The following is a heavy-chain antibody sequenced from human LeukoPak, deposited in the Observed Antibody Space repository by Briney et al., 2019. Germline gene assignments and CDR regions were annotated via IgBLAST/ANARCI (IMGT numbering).Heavy chain of an antibody. Sequence: SETLSLTCAVYGGSFSGYYWSWIRQPPGKGLEWIGEINHSGSTNYNPSLKSRVTISVDKSKNQFSLKLSSVTAADTAVYYCARVDYYDSSGPNAFDIWGQGTMVTVSS. CDR3: ARVDYYDSSGPNAFDI. CDR1: GGSFSGYY. D-gene: IGHD3-22*01. J-gene: IGHJ3*02. V-gene: IGHV4-34*01. CDR2: INHSGST.